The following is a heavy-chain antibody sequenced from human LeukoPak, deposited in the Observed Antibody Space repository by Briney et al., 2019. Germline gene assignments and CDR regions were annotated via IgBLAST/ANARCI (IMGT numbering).Heavy chain of an antibody. J-gene: IGHJ5*02. CDR2: MNPNRGNT. D-gene: IGHD2-2*01. V-gene: IGHV1-8*03. CDR3: ARTFRGYCSSTSCYENWFDP. CDR1: GYTFTSYD. Sequence: GASVKVSCKASGYTFTSYDINWVRQATGQGLEWMGWMNPNRGNTGYAQKFQHRVTITRNTSISTAYMELSSLRSEDTAVYYCARTFRGYCSSTSCYENWFDPWGQGTLVTVSS.